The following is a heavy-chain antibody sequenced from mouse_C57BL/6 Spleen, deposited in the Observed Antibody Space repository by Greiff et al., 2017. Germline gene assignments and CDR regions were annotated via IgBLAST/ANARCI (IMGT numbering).Heavy chain of an antibody. CDR3: ARQLRPRNYYAMDY. J-gene: IGHJ4*01. V-gene: IGHV1-69*01. Sequence: QVHVKQPGAELVMPGASVKLSCKASGYTFTSYWMHWVKQRPGQGLEWIGEIDPSDSYTNYNQKFKGKSTLTVDKSSSTAYMQLSSLTSEDSAVYYCARQLRPRNYYAMDYWGQGTSVTVSS. CDR2: IDPSDSYT. CDR1: GYTFTSYW. D-gene: IGHD3-2*02.